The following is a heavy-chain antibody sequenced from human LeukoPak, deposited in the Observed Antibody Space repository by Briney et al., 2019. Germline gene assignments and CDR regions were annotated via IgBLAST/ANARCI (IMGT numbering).Heavy chain of an antibody. J-gene: IGHJ2*01. CDR1: GDSISSVSYY. V-gene: IGHV4-39*01. Sequence: SETLSLTCTVSGDSISSVSYYWGWIRQPPGKGLAWIGSIYYSGSTYYNPSLKSRVTISVDTSKNQFSLKLSSVTAADTAVYYCARVPKYFDLWGRGTLVTVSS. CDR2: IYYSGST. CDR3: ARVPKYFDL.